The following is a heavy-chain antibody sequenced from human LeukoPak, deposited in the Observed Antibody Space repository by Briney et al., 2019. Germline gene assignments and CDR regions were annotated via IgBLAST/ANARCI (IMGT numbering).Heavy chain of an antibody. CDR2: INPSGGST. CDR1: GYTFTSYY. CDR3: ARGEPTYCSGGSCYSQNWFDP. Sequence: ASVKVSCKASGYTFTSYYMHWVRQAPGQGLEWMGIINPSGGSTSYAQKFQGRVTMTRDMSTSTAYMELSSLRSEDMAVYYCARGEPTYCSGGSCYSQNWFDPWGQGTLVTVSS. J-gene: IGHJ5*02. V-gene: IGHV1-46*01. D-gene: IGHD2-15*01.